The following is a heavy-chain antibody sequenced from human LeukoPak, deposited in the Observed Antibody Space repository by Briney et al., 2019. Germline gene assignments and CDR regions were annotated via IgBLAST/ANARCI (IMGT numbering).Heavy chain of an antibody. Sequence: PSETLSLTCTVSGGSISSSSYYWGWIRQPPGKGLEWIGSIYYSGSTYYNPSLKSRVTISVDTSKNQFSLKLSSVAAADTAVYYCARDRGGYYCSGGSCYGNWFDPWGQGTLVTVSS. CDR1: GGSISSSSYY. D-gene: IGHD2-15*01. J-gene: IGHJ5*02. CDR2: IYYSGST. CDR3: ARDRGGYYCSGGSCYGNWFDP. V-gene: IGHV4-39*07.